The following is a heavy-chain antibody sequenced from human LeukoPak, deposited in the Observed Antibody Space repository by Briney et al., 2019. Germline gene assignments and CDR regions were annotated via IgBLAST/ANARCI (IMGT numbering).Heavy chain of an antibody. D-gene: IGHD3-10*01. V-gene: IGHV1-46*01. CDR3: ARGGSRLTSVALDF. J-gene: IGHJ3*01. Sequence: MINPRGGSTTTAQRFQGRVTMTRDTSTSTVYMDLSSLTSEDTAVYYCARGGSRLTSVALDFWGQGTTVIVPS. CDR2: INPRGGST.